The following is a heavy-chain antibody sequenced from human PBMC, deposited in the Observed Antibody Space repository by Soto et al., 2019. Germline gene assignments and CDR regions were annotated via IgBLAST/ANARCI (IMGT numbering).Heavy chain of an antibody. CDR3: ARDPADYFDSSGPEGLFDF. CDR1: GYRVSSDG. J-gene: IGHJ5*01. D-gene: IGHD3-22*01. V-gene: IGHV1-18*01. Sequence: ASVKVSCKASGYRVSSDGISWVRQAPGQGPEWMAWISVYNGNTKYAEKFQGRVTMTTDTSTTTVHMELMSLRSDDTAVYYCARDPADYFDSSGPEGLFDFWGQGTLVTVSS. CDR2: ISVYNGNT.